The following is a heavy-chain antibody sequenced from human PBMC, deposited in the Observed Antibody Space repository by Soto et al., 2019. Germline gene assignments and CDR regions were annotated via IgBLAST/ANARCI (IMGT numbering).Heavy chain of an antibody. V-gene: IGHV3-23*01. CDR1: GFTFSSYA. D-gene: IGHD5-12*01. J-gene: IGHJ4*02. Sequence: GGSLRLSCAASGFTFSSYAMSWVRQAPGKGLEWVSAISGSGGSTYYADSVKGRFTISRDNSKNTLYLQMNSLRAEDTAVYYCAKDALSAVATILGIDDYWGQGTLVTVSS. CDR2: ISGSGGST. CDR3: AKDALSAVATILGIDDY.